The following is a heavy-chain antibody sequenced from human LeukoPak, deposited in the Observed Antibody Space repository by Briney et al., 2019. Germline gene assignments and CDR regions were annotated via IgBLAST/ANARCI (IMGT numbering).Heavy chain of an antibody. CDR2: IHYSGST. J-gene: IGHJ3*02. V-gene: IGHV4-39*07. D-gene: IGHD6-13*01. CDR3: ARDLSRYSSSWYDDAFDI. CDR1: GGSISSSSYY. Sequence: PSETLSLTCTVSGGSISSSSYYWGWIRQPPGKGLEWIGSIHYSGSTYYNPSLKSRVTISVDTSKNQFSLKLSSVTAADTAVYYCARDLSRYSSSWYDDAFDIWGQGTMVTVSS.